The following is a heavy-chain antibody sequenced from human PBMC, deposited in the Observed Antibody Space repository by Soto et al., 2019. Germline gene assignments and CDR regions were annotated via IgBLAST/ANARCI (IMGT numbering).Heavy chain of an antibody. CDR2: INSDGSST. CDR1: GFTFSSYW. Sequence: EVQLVESGGGLVQPGGSLRISCAASGFTFSSYWMHWVRQAPGKGLVWVSRINSDGSSTNYADSVKGQFTISRDNAKNTLYLQMNSLRAEDTAVYYCGRGASGSYRLDYWGQGTLVTVSS. D-gene: IGHD3-10*01. V-gene: IGHV3-74*01. J-gene: IGHJ4*02. CDR3: GRGASGSYRLDY.